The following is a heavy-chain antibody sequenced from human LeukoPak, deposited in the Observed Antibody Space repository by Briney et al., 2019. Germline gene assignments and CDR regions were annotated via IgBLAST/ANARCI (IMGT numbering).Heavy chain of an antibody. CDR3: AKDRPNYFGTNGHYYRRDGDF. D-gene: IGHD3-22*01. CDR2: ITITGEST. CDR1: EFTSSIYA. Sequence: PGGSLRLSCAASEFTSSIYAMSWVRQAPGRGLEWVASITITGESTWYAGSVKGRFTISRDNSKYTVYLQMNSLRAEDTAIYYCAKDRPNYFGTNGHYYRRDGDFWGQGTLVTVSS. V-gene: IGHV3-23*01. J-gene: IGHJ4*02.